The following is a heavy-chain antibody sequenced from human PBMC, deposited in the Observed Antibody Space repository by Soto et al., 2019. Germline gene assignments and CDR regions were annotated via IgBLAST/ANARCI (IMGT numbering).Heavy chain of an antibody. J-gene: IGHJ4*02. D-gene: IGHD5-18*01. V-gene: IGHV4-39*01. CDR2: IYYSGTS. CDR3: ARVNPGYSYVNY. CDR1: GASISDDTYY. Sequence: QLQLQESGPGLVKPSETLSLTCTVSGASISDDTYYWGWIRQPPGKGLEWIGSIYYSGTSSYNPSLKSRVTMSVDTSKKQLSLRLSSVTAADTAVYYCARVNPGYSYVNYWGQGTLVTVSS.